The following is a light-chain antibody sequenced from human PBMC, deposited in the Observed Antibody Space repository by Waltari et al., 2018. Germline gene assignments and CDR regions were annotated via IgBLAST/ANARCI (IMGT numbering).Light chain of an antibody. V-gene: IGLV1-51*02. CDR3: ATWDSSLSGV. CDR1: GSNIGNNY. J-gene: IGLJ3*02. CDR2: ENN. Sequence: QSVLTQPPSVSAAPGQKVTISCPGSGSNIGNNYVSWYQQLPGTAPKLLIYENNKRPSGIPDRFSASKSGTSATLGITGLQTGDEADYYCATWDSSLSGVFGGGTKLTVL.